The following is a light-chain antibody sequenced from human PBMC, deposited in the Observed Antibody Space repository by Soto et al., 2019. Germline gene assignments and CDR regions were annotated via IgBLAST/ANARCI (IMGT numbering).Light chain of an antibody. J-gene: IGLJ1*01. Sequence: QSVLTQPASVSWSPGQSITISCIGTRSDAGGYNYVSVSQHHPGKAPILIIYDVSNRPSGISNRFSASKSGNTASLTISRLQAEDEADYYCSSYSSSSTPSYVFGTGTQVTVL. CDR2: DVS. V-gene: IGLV2-14*01. CDR3: SSYSSSSTPSYV. CDR1: RSDAGGYNY.